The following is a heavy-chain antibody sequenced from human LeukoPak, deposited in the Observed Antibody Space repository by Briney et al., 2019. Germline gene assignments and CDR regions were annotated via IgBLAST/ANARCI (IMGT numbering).Heavy chain of an antibody. CDR3: ARVQYCSGGSCLIDYYYYMDV. V-gene: IGHV4-59*12. CDR2: IYYSGST. CDR1: GGSISSYY. Sequence: SETLSLTCTVSGGSISSYYWSWIRQPPGKGLEWIGYIYYSGSTYYNPSLRSRVTISVDTSKNQFSLRLSSVTAADTAVYYCARVQYCSGGSCLIDYYYYMDVWGKGTTVTVSS. D-gene: IGHD2-15*01. J-gene: IGHJ6*03.